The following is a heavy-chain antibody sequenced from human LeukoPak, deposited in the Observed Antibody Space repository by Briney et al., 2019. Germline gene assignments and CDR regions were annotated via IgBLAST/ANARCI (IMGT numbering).Heavy chain of an antibody. Sequence: GGSLRLSCVASGFTFSSYSMNWGRPAPGKGLDWISGINSDSSAIYYADSVKGRFTISRDNAKNSLYLQMNSLRAEDTAVYYCARSYTGYDLWGQGTLVTVSS. CDR3: ARSYTGYDL. D-gene: IGHD5-12*01. V-gene: IGHV3-48*01. J-gene: IGHJ4*02. CDR2: INSDSSAI. CDR1: GFTFSSYS.